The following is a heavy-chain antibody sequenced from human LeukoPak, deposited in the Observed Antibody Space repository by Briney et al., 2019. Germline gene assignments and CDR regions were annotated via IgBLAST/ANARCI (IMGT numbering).Heavy chain of an antibody. CDR2: IYYSGST. J-gene: IGHJ4*02. CDR1: GGSISPYY. V-gene: IGHV4-59*12. Sequence: SETLSLTCTVSGGSISPYYWSWIRQPPGKGLEWIGYIYYSGSTNYNPSLKSRVTMSVDTSKNQFSLKLTSVTAADTAVYYCANIRYFDWLYDYWGQGTLVTVSS. D-gene: IGHD3-9*01. CDR3: ANIRYFDWLYDY.